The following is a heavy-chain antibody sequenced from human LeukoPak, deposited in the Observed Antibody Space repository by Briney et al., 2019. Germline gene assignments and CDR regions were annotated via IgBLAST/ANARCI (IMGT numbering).Heavy chain of an antibody. V-gene: IGHV4-39*01. J-gene: IGHJ5*02. CDR1: GGSISSSSYY. Sequence: SETLSLTCTVSGGSISSSSYYWGWIRQPPGKGLEWIGSIYYSGSAYYNPSLKSRVTISVDTSKNQFSLKLSSVTAADTAVYYCARRYSSSWFNWFDPWGQGTLVTVSS. CDR2: IYYSGSA. D-gene: IGHD6-13*01. CDR3: ARRYSSSWFNWFDP.